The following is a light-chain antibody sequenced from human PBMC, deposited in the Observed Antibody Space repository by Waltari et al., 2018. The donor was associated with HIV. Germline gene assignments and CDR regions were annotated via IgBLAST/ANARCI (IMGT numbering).Light chain of an antibody. V-gene: IGLV2-14*03. Sequence: SGSPGQSITISCTGTSSDVGGYKYVSWYQQHPGKAPKLMIYDVSNRPSGVSNRFSGSKSGNTASLTISGLQAEDEADYYCSSYTSSSTYVFGTGTKVTVL. J-gene: IGLJ1*01. CDR2: DVS. CDR3: SSYTSSSTYV. CDR1: SSDVGGYKY.